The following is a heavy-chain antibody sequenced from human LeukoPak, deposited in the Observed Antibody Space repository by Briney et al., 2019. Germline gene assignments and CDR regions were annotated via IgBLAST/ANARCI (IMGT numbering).Heavy chain of an antibody. D-gene: IGHD3-22*01. Sequence: GGSLRLSCAASGFTFSSYSMNGVRQAPGKGLEWVSSISSSSSYIYYADSVKGRFTVSRDNAKNSLYLQMNSLRAEDTAVYYCATYYYDSSGRAYDAFDIWGQGTMVTVSS. CDR1: GFTFSSYS. V-gene: IGHV3-21*01. J-gene: IGHJ3*02. CDR3: ATYYYDSSGRAYDAFDI. CDR2: ISSSSSYI.